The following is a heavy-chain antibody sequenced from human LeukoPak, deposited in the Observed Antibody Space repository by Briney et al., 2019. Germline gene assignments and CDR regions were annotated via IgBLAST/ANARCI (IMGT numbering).Heavy chain of an antibody. Sequence: PSETLSLTCAVYGGSFSGYYWSWIRQPPGKGLEWIGEINHSGSTNYNPSLKSRVTISVDTSKNQFSLKLSSVTAVDTAVYYCARLQPSLGYCSSTSCYRYYYYYYMDVWGKGTTVTVSS. CDR1: GGSFSGYY. CDR3: ARLQPSLGYCSSTSCYRYYYYYYMDV. D-gene: IGHD2-2*03. J-gene: IGHJ6*03. V-gene: IGHV4-34*01. CDR2: INHSGST.